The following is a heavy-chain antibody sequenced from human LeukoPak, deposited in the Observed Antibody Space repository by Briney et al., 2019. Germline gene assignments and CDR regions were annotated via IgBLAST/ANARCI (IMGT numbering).Heavy chain of an antibody. J-gene: IGHJ4*02. CDR1: GFTFSIYG. D-gene: IGHD2-15*01. V-gene: IGHV3-33*01. Sequence: GGSLRLSCAAPGFTFSIYGMHCVRQAPRKALKWGAVIWYDGSDKYYADSVKGRFTISGDNSKNTLYLQMNRLRDEDTAVYYCARDGCSGGSCYGIDYWGQGTLVTVSS. CDR3: ARDGCSGGSCYGIDY. CDR2: IWYDGSDK.